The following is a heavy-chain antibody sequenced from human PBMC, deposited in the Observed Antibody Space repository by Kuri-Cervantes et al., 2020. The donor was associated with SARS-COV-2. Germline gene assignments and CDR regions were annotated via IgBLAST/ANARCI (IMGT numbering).Heavy chain of an antibody. CDR1: GGTFSSYA. CDR2: IIPIFGTA. Sequence: SVKVSCKASGGTFSSYAISWVRQAPGQGLEWMGGIIPIFGTANYAQKFQGRVTITADESTSTAYMELSSLRSEDTAVYYCARCLGGMVRGVLWFDPWGQGTLVTVSS. V-gene: IGHV1-69*13. D-gene: IGHD3-10*01. CDR3: ARCLGGMVRGVLWFDP. J-gene: IGHJ5*02.